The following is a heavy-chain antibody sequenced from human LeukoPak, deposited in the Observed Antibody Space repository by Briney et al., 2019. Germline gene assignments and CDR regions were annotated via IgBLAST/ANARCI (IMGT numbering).Heavy chain of an antibody. D-gene: IGHD5-24*01. J-gene: IGHJ4*02. CDR3: ANWGPGYNYTLDF. V-gene: IGHV3-48*03. Sequence: PGGSLRLSCAASGFTFSSYEMNWVRQAPGKGLEWVSYISSSGSTIYYADSVKGRFTISRDNAKNSLYSQMNSLRAEDTAVYYCANWGPGYNYTLDFWGQGTLVTVSS. CDR1: GFTFSSYE. CDR2: ISSSGSTI.